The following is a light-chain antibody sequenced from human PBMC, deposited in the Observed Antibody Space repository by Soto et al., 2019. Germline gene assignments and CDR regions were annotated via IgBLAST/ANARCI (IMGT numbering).Light chain of an antibody. CDR1: QSVSSN. J-gene: IGKJ4*01. Sequence: EIVLTQSPATLSVSPGERAALSCRASQSVSSNLAWYQQKPGQAPRLLIYGASNRASGVPARSSGSGSGTDFTLTISSLQSADFAVYYCQQYNDWPLTFGGGTKVDIK. CDR3: QQYNDWPLT. V-gene: IGKV3D-15*01. CDR2: GAS.